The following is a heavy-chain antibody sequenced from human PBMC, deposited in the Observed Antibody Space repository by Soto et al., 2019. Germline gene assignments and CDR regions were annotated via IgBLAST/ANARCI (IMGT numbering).Heavy chain of an antibody. V-gene: IGHV1-69*01. D-gene: IGHD3-10*01. CDR1: GGTVSSYA. Sequence: QLHLVQSGAEVKKAGSSVKVSCKASGGTVSSYAIMWVRQAPGKGLEWMGVFIPIFVSAHYAPKFQGRITITADESTSTAYMELSGLTSEDTAIYYCARDVSSDTTGFRGYDLWGQGTQVTVSS. J-gene: IGHJ4*02. CDR3: ARDVSSDTTGFRGYDL. CDR2: FIPIFVSA.